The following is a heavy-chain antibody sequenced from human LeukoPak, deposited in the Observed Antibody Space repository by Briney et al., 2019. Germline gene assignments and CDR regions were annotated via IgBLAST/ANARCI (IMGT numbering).Heavy chain of an antibody. CDR1: GFTFSSYS. CDR2: ISSSSSTI. V-gene: IGHV3-48*01. CDR3: ARERRYYYDSSGYPDY. D-gene: IGHD3-22*01. J-gene: IGHJ4*02. Sequence: PGGSLRLSCAASGFTFSSYSMNWVRQAPGKGLEWVSYISSSSSTIYYADSVKGRFTISRDNAENSLYLQMNSLRAEDTAVYYCARERRYYYDSSGYPDYWGQGTLVTVSS.